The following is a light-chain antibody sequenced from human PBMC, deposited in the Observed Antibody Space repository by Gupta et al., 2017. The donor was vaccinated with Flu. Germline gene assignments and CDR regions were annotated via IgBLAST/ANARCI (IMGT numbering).Light chain of an antibody. J-gene: IGKJ1*01. V-gene: IGKV1-39*01. Sequence: PSSLSASVGDRVTITCRASESIGNYLSWYQQKVGRPPRLLIYDASRLQGGVPSRFSGSRSGTDFTLTISGLQPEDFAAYSCLQSDITPRTFGQGTKVEVK. CDR3: LQSDITPRT. CDR2: DAS. CDR1: ESIGNY.